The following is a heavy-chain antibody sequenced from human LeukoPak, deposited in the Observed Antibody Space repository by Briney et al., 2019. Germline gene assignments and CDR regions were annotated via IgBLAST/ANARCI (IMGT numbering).Heavy chain of an antibody. CDR1: GGSISSSSYY. Sequence: SETLSLTCTVSGGSISSSSYYWGWIRQPPGKGLEWIGSIYYSGSTNYNPSLKSRVTISVDTSKNQFSLKLSSVTAADTAVYYCARRRLWNLSTMVRGKGNWFDPWGQGTLVTVSS. V-gene: IGHV4-39*07. D-gene: IGHD3-10*01. J-gene: IGHJ5*02. CDR3: ARRRLWNLSTMVRGKGNWFDP. CDR2: IYYSGST.